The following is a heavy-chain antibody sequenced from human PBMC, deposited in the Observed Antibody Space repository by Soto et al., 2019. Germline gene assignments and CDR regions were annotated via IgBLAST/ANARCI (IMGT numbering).Heavy chain of an antibody. J-gene: IGHJ4*02. CDR2: ISYDGSSK. CDR3: AKFYDSSGYNDY. D-gene: IGHD3-22*01. CDR1: GFTFSSYG. Sequence: QVQLVESGGGVVQPGRSLRLSCAASGFTFSSYGMHWVRQAPGKGLEWVAVISYDGSSKYYADSVKGRFTISRDNSKNTLYLQMNSLRAEDTAVYYCAKFYDSSGYNDYWGQGTLVTVSS. V-gene: IGHV3-30*18.